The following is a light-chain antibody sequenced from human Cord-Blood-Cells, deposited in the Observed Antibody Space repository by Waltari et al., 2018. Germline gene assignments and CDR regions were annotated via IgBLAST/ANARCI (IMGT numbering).Light chain of an antibody. CDR2: DVS. Sequence: QSALTQPRSVSGSPGQSVTISCTGTSSDVGGYNYVSCYQQHPVKAPKLMIYDVSKRPSGVPDRFSGSKSGNTASLTISGLQAEDEADYYCCSYAGSYTFVFGTGTKVTVL. CDR3: CSYAGSYTFV. J-gene: IGLJ1*01. V-gene: IGLV2-11*01. CDR1: SSDVGGYNY.